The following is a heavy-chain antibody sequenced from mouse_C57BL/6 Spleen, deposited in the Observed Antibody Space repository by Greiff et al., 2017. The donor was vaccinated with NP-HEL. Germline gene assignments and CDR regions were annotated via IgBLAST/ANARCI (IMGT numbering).Heavy chain of an antibody. Sequence: VQLQQSGAELVRPGTSVKVSCKASGYAFTNYLLEWVKQRPGPGLEWIGVLNPGSGGTNYNEKFKGKATLTADKSSSTAYMQLSRLTSEDSAVYCCARRSYYGSSPYAKDDWGQGTSGTVSA. CDR2: LNPGSGGT. J-gene: IGHJ4*01. CDR3: ARRSYYGSSPYAKDD. CDR1: GYAFTNYL. V-gene: IGHV1-54*01. D-gene: IGHD1-1*01.